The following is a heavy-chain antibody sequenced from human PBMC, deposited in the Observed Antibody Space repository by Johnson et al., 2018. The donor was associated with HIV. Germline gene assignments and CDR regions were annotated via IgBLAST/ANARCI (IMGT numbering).Heavy chain of an antibody. CDR2: ISFDGSNE. CDR3: VRVGARNPDGFDI. J-gene: IGHJ3*02. V-gene: IGHV3-30*19. Sequence: QVQLVESGGGVVQPGRSLRLSCAASGFTFSSYGMHWVRQAPGKGLEWVAVISFDGSNEYYADSVKGRFTISRDNSKNTLHLQMNSLRVEDTALYYCVRVGARNPDGFDIWGQGTIVTVSS. CDR1: GFTFSSYG. D-gene: IGHD3-16*01.